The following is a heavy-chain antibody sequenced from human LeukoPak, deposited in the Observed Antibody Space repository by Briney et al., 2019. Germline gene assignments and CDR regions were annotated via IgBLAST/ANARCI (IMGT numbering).Heavy chain of an antibody. CDR1: GGSISSYY. CDR3: ASRSSIWSGYQDTLYYFDS. CDR2: IYYSGST. J-gene: IGHJ4*02. Sequence: SETLSLTCTASGGSISSYYWSWIRQPPGKRLEWIGHIYYSGSTNYNPSLKSRVTISVDTSKNQFSLKLSSVTAADTAVYYCASRSSIWSGYQDTLYYFDSWGQGTLVTVSS. D-gene: IGHD3-3*01. V-gene: IGHV4-59*01.